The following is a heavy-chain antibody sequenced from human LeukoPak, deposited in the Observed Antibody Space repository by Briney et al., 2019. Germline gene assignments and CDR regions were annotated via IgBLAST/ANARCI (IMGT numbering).Heavy chain of an antibody. Sequence: SETLSLTCAVYGGSFSGYYWSWIRQPPGKGLEWIGEINHSGSTNYNPSLKSRVTISVDTSKNQFSLKLSSVTAADTAVYYCARGEGNSSWYRYYYYYYYMDVWGKGTTVTVSS. CDR1: GGSFSGYY. V-gene: IGHV4-34*01. CDR3: ARGEGNSSWYRYYYYYYYMDV. J-gene: IGHJ6*03. D-gene: IGHD6-13*01. CDR2: INHSGST.